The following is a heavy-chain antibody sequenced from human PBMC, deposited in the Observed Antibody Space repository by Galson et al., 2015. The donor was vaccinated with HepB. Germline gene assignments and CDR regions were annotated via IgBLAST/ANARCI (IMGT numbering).Heavy chain of an antibody. Sequence: LRLSCAASGFTFSSYSMNWVRQAPGKGLEWVSYISSSSSTIYYADSVKGRFTISRDNAKNSLYLQMNSLRDEDTAVYYCARSFPIFGVVIPGAGAFDIWGQGTMVTVSS. CDR2: ISSSSSTI. D-gene: IGHD3-3*01. CDR3: ARSFPIFGVVIPGAGAFDI. CDR1: GFTFSSYS. V-gene: IGHV3-48*02. J-gene: IGHJ3*02.